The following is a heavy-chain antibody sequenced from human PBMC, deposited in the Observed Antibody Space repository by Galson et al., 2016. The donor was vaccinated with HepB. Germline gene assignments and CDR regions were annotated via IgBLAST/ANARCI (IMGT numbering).Heavy chain of an antibody. CDR3: AKGLRFIYHYDMDV. Sequence: SLRLSCAASGFTFDDHAMHWVRQGPGKGLEWVSGISWKRGSIRLADSVTGRITISRDNAKNSLYLQMNSLSAEDTAWYYCAKGLRFIYHYDMDVWGQGTTVTVSS. V-gene: IGHV3-9*01. CDR2: ISWKRGSI. J-gene: IGHJ6*02. CDR1: GFTFDDHA.